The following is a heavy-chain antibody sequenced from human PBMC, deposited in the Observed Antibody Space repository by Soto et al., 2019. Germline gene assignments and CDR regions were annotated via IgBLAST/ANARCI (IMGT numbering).Heavy chain of an antibody. CDR2: IIPIFGTA. J-gene: IGHJ4*02. CDR3: ARGLDYYDSSGYYFVY. Sequence: GASVKVCCKASGGTFSSYAISWVRQAPGQGLEWMGGIIPIFGTANYAQKFQGRVTITADESTSTAYMELSSLRSEDTAVYYCARGLDYYDSSGYYFVYWGQGTLVTVSS. CDR1: GGTFSSYA. V-gene: IGHV1-69*13. D-gene: IGHD3-22*01.